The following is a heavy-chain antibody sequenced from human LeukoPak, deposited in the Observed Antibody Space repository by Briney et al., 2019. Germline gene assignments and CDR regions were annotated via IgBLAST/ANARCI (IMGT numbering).Heavy chain of an antibody. CDR1: GFTFSSYE. CDR2: ISSSGSTI. CDR3: ARSLLWFGELLVY. V-gene: IGHV3-48*03. Sequence: GGSLRLSCAASGFTFSSYEMNWVRQAPGKELEWVSYISSSGSTIYYADSVRGRFTISRDNAKNSLYLQMNSLRAEDTAVYYCARSLLWFGELLVYWGQGTLVTVSS. D-gene: IGHD3-10*01. J-gene: IGHJ4*02.